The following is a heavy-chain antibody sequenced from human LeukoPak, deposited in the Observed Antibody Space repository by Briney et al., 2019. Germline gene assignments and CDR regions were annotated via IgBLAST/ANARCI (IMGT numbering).Heavy chain of an antibody. D-gene: IGHD5-24*01. Sequence: GGSLRLSCKASGFTFGDYAVNWVRQAPGKGLAWVGFIRSDAYGGTIQYGASVRGRFTISRDDSKSIAYLQMNSLKTEDTAVYYCARDISEMGAFDIWGLGTMVTVSS. CDR3: ARDISEMGAFDI. V-gene: IGHV3-49*04. CDR1: GFTFGDYA. CDR2: IRSDAYGGTI. J-gene: IGHJ3*02.